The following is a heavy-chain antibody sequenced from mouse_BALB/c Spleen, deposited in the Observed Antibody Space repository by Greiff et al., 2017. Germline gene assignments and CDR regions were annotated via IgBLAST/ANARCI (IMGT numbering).Heavy chain of an antibody. CDR1: GFAFSSYD. CDR2: ISSGGSYT. Sequence: DVKLVESGGGLVKPGGSLKLSCAASGFAFSSYDMSWVRQTPEKRLEWVAYISSGGSYTYYPDSVKGRFTISRDNAKNTLYLQMSSLRSEDTAMYYCARHKDYYGSSYWYFDVWGAGTTVTVSS. CDR3: ARHKDYYGSSYWYFDV. V-gene: IGHV5-9*02. D-gene: IGHD1-1*01. J-gene: IGHJ1*01.